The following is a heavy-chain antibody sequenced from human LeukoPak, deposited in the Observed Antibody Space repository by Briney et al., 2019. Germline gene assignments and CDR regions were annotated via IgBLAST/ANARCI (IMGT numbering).Heavy chain of an antibody. D-gene: IGHD1-1*01. V-gene: IGHV1-18*01. J-gene: IGHJ4*02. Sequence: EASVKVSCRASGYTFTSYGISWVRQAPGQGLEWMGWISSYNGNTKYAEKLQGRVTMTTDTSTSTAYMELRSLRSDDTAVYYCARVQLERSGEPFDYWGQGTLVTVSS. CDR1: GYTFTSYG. CDR3: ARVQLERSGEPFDY. CDR2: ISSYNGNT.